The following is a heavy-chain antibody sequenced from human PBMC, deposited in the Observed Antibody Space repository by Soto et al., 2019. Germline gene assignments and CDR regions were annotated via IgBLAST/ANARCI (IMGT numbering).Heavy chain of an antibody. CDR1: GGTFSSYT. CDR2: IIPILGIA. CDR3: ASDIVDTIGDY. J-gene: IGHJ4*02. Sequence: QVQLVQSGAEVKKPGSSVKVSCKASGGTFSSYTISWVRQAPGQGLEWMGRIIPILGIANYAQKFQGRVTITADKSTSTAYMELSSLRSEDTAVYYCASDIVDTIGDYWGKGTLVTVSS. D-gene: IGHD5-12*01. V-gene: IGHV1-69*02.